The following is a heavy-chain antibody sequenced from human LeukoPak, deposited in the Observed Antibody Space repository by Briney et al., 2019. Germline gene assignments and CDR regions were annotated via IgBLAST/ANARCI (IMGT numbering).Heavy chain of an antibody. CDR3: AKNPAALNWFDP. V-gene: IGHV3-23*01. D-gene: IGHD2-2*01. J-gene: IGHJ5*02. CDR2: IRGSGGST. CDR1: GFTLSSYA. Sequence: GGSVRLSCAASGFTLSSYAMRWARQAPGEGLEWVSSIRGSGGSTLYADSVKGRFTIYNDNPKNTLYLQMNSLRAEDAAVYYCAKNPAALNWFDPRGQGTLVTVSS.